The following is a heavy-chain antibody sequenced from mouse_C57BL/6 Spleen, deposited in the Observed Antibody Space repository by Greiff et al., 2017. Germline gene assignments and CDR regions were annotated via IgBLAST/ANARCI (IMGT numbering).Heavy chain of an antibody. CDR2: IDPSESYT. D-gene: IGHD1-1*01. CDR3: ARGEGSSYYAMGY. V-gene: IGHV1-50*01. CDR1: GYTFTSYW. J-gene: IGHJ4*01. Sequence: VQLQQPGAELVKPGASVKLSCKASGYTFTSYWMQWVKQRPGQGLEWIGEIDPSESYTNYKQKFKGKATLTVDTSSSTAYVQLSSLTSEDSAVYYCARGEGSSYYAMGYWGQGTSVTVSS.